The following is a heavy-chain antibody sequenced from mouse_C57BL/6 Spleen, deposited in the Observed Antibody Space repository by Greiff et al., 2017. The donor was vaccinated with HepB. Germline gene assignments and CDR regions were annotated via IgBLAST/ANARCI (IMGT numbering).Heavy chain of an antibody. J-gene: IGHJ4*01. Sequence: VQLQESGAELARPGASVKLSCKASGYTFTSYGISWVKQRTGQGLEWIGEIYPRSGNTYYNEKFKGKATLTADKSSSTAYMELRSLTSEDSAVYFCARSGSSYGNYAMDYWGQGTSVTVSS. V-gene: IGHV1-81*01. CDR2: IYPRSGNT. CDR3: ARSGSSYGNYAMDY. D-gene: IGHD1-1*01. CDR1: GYTFTSYG.